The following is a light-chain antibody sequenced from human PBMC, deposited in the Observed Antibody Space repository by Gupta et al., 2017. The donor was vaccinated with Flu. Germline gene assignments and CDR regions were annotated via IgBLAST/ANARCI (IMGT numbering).Light chain of an antibody. CDR3: CSFAGSDTYV. V-gene: IGLV2-23*01. CDR1: SNDVGSYNL. J-gene: IGLJ1*01. CDR2: EGS. Sequence: TSNDVGSYNLVSWYQQLPGKAPKLLIFEGSKRPSGISNRFSGSKSGKTASLTISGLQAEDEADYYCCSFAGSDTYVFGSGTKVTVL.